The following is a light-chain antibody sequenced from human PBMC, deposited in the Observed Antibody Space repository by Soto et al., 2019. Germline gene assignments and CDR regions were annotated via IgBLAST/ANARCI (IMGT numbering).Light chain of an antibody. CDR3: AAWDDSLNGYV. J-gene: IGLJ1*01. Sequence: QSVLTQAPSASETPGQRVTISCSGGSSNIGRNTVNWYQQLPGTAPKLLIYSNNQRPSGVPDRFSGSKSGTSASLAISGLQSEDEADYYCAAWDDSLNGYVFGTGTKATVL. CDR1: SSNIGRNT. V-gene: IGLV1-44*01. CDR2: SNN.